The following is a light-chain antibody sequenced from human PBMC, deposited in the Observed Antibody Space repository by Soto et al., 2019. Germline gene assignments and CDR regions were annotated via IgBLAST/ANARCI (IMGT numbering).Light chain of an antibody. CDR1: SSDVGNYNY. CDR3: SSYTSSITLYV. J-gene: IGLJ1*01. CDR2: EVN. V-gene: IGLV2-14*01. Sequence: QSALTQPASVSGSPGQSITISCTGTSSDVGNYNYVSWYQQHPGKAPKLMIFEVNNRHSGVSNRFSGSKSGNTASLTISGLQAEDEADYYCSSYTSSITLYVFGTGTKVTVL.